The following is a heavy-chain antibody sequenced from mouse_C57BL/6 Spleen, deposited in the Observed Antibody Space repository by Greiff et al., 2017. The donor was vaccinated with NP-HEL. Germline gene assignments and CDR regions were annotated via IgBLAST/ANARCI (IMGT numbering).Heavy chain of an antibody. CDR1: GFTFSDYG. D-gene: IGHD1-1*01. J-gene: IGHJ4*01. CDR2: ISSGSSTI. Sequence: EVQLVESGGGLVKPGGSLKLSCAASGFTFSDYGMHWVRQAPEKGLEWVAYISSGSSTIYYADTVKGRFTISRDNAKNTLFLQMTSLRSEDTAMYYCARGVYYYGSKAMDYWGQGTSVTVSS. CDR3: ARGVYYYGSKAMDY. V-gene: IGHV5-17*01.